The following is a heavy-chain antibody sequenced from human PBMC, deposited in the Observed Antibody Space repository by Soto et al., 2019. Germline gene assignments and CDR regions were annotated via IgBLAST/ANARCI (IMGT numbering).Heavy chain of an antibody. D-gene: IGHD3-10*01. Sequence: SETLSLTCTVSGGSITSSSYYWGWIRQPPGKGLEWIGSIYYSGSTYYNPSLKSRVTISVDTSKNQFSLKLSSVTAADTAVYYCARGGGRFRLTMVRGRVNWFDPWGQGTLVTVSS. V-gene: IGHV4-39*01. CDR1: GGSITSSSYY. CDR2: IYYSGST. CDR3: ARGGGRFRLTMVRGRVNWFDP. J-gene: IGHJ5*02.